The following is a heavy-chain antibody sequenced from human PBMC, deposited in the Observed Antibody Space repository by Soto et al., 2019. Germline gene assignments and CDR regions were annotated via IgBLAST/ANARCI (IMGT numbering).Heavy chain of an antibody. CDR2: ISYDGRNK. J-gene: IGHJ4*02. CDR3: AREIERLLGY. V-gene: IGHV3-30*04. Sequence: QVQLVESGGGVVQPGRSLRLSCAASGFTFSSYAMHWVRQAQGKGLEWVTVISYDGRNKYYADSVKGRCTISRDNSKNTLYLQMNSLRAEDTAVYYCAREIERLLGYWGQGTLVTVSS. CDR1: GFTFSSYA. D-gene: IGHD3-10*01.